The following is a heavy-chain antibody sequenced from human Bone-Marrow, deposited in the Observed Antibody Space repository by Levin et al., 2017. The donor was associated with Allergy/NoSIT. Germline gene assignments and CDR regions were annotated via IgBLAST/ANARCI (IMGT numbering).Heavy chain of an antibody. Sequence: PGGSLRLSCVVSGFTFRSYAMSWVRQAPGKGLEWVSRISESGGSTYYADSVKGRFTVSRDNSKNTLYLQMNSLRAEDTAVYYCANLHCTNGGCPSNYYYYGMDVWGQGTTVTVS. D-gene: IGHD2-8*01. CDR3: ANLHCTNGGCPSNYYYYGMDV. V-gene: IGHV3-23*01. CDR1: GFTFRSYA. J-gene: IGHJ6*02. CDR2: ISESGGST.